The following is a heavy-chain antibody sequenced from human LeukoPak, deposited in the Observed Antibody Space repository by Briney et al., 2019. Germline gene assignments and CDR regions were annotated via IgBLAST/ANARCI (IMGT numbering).Heavy chain of an antibody. D-gene: IGHD3-10*02. V-gene: IGHV3-48*03. CDR3: AELGITMIGGV. J-gene: IGHJ6*04. Sequence: GGSLRLSCAASGFTFSSYEMNWVRQAPGKGLEWVSYISSSGSTIYYADSVKGRFTISRDNAKNSLYLQMNSLRAKDTVVYYCAELGITMIGGVWGKGTTVTISS. CDR1: GFTFSSYE. CDR2: ISSSGSTI.